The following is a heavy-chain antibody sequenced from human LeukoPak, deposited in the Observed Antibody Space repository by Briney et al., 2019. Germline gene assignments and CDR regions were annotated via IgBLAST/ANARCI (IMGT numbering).Heavy chain of an antibody. Sequence: GGSRRLAWAAAGFTFSNYNMNWVRQAPGKGLEWVSYISLSTSSIYYADSVKGRFTVSRDNAKNSLYLQMNSLRAEDTAVYYCAREPTYSSSWHTTCDYWGQGTLVTVSS. J-gene: IGHJ4*02. CDR2: ISLSTSSI. V-gene: IGHV3-48*01. CDR1: GFTFSNYN. D-gene: IGHD6-13*01. CDR3: AREPTYSSSWHTTCDY.